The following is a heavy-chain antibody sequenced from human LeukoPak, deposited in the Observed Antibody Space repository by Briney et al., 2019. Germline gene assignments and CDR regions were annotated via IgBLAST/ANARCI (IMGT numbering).Heavy chain of an antibody. CDR3: ARVENDYGDYVGAFDI. CDR2: MNPNSGNT. Sequence: GASVKVSCKASGYTFTSYDINWVRQATGQGLEWMGWMNPNSGNTGYAQKFQGRVTMTRNTSISTAYMELSSLRSEDTAVYYCARVENDYGDYVGAFDIWGQGTMVTVSS. D-gene: IGHD4-17*01. J-gene: IGHJ3*02. V-gene: IGHV1-8*01. CDR1: GYTFTSYD.